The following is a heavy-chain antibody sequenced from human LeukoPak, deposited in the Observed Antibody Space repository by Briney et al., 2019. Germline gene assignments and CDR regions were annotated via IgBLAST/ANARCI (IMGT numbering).Heavy chain of an antibody. Sequence: ASVKVSCKSSGYTFFSYGTSWVRQAPGQGLEWMGWISGYSGNTTYAQKFQGRVTMTTDTSTSTAYMELRSLRSDGTAVYYCARPRGYNYVYESDYWGQGTLVTVSS. D-gene: IGHD5-18*01. J-gene: IGHJ4*02. V-gene: IGHV1-18*01. CDR1: GYTFFSYG. CDR3: ARPRGYNYVYESDY. CDR2: ISGYSGNT.